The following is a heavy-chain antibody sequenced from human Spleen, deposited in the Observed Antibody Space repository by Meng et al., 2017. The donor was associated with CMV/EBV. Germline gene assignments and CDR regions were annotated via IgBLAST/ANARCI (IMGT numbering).Heavy chain of an antibody. V-gene: IGHV3-23*01. Sequence: GESLKISCAASGSTFSTYAMNWVRQAPGKGLEWVSGISNSGGGTYYADSVKGRLTISRDNSKNTLYLRMDSLRAEDTAVYYCAKGQFFYESGGYLILDSWGQGALVTVSS. D-gene: IGHD3-22*01. CDR3: AKGQFFYESGGYLILDS. CDR2: ISNSGGGT. J-gene: IGHJ4*02. CDR1: GSTFSTYA.